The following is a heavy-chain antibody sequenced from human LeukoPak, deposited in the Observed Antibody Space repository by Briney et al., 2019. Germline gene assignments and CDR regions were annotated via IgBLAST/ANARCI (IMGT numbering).Heavy chain of an antibody. Sequence: WGSLRLSCAASGFTVCSYWWKWVRHAPGRELVWVSRCNSDGRRTSYADSGKGRFTITTYNAKKTLYLQMSVLRAEDTAVYYCARGDLKYYYDSSGYQSGYWGQGTLVTVSS. D-gene: IGHD3-22*01. CDR1: GFTVCSYW. CDR3: ARGDLKYYYDSSGYQSGY. V-gene: IGHV3-74*01. J-gene: IGHJ4*02. CDR2: CNSDGRRT.